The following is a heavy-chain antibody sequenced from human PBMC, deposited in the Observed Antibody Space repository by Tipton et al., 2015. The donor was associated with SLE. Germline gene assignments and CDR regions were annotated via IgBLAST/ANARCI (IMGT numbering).Heavy chain of an antibody. Sequence: GLVKPPETLSLTCTVSGDSFSNYYWSWIRQPPGKGLEWVGGVSPSGSTNYNPSLKSRVTISVDTAKNQFSLKLKSVTAGDTAVYFCSRDPPVSGDYLAGDYWGQGIQVTVSS. CDR3: SRDPPVSGDYLAGDY. J-gene: IGHJ4*02. CDR2: VSPSGST. V-gene: IGHV4-4*07. CDR1: GDSFSNYY. D-gene: IGHD4-17*01.